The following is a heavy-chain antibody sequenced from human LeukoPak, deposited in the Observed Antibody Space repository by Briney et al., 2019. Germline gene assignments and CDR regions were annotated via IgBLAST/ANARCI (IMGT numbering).Heavy chain of an antibody. J-gene: IGHJ4*02. CDR1: GFTFSSYA. D-gene: IGHD2-2*01. CDR2: ISGSGGST. V-gene: IGHV3-23*01. Sequence: PGGSLRLSCAASGFTFSSYAMSWVRQAPGKGLEWVSAISGSGGSTYYADSVKGRFTISRDNAKNTLYLQMNSLRPEDTAVYYCASWYQLLSYWGQGTLVTVSS. CDR3: ASWYQLLSY.